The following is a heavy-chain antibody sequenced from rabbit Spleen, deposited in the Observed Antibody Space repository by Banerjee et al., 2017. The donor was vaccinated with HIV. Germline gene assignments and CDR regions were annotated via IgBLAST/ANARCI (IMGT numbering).Heavy chain of an antibody. D-gene: IGHD2-1*01. J-gene: IGHJ4*01. V-gene: IGHV1S7*01. CDR1: GFTLSSYY. CDR3: ARENNNDGGEFNL. CDR2: IDPVFGIT. Sequence: HLKESGGGLVQPGGSLKLSCTASGFTLSSYYMNWVRQAPGKGLEWIGYIDPVFGITYYANWVNGRFSISRENAQNTVFLQMTSLTAADTATYFCARENNNDGGEFNLWGPGTLVTVS.